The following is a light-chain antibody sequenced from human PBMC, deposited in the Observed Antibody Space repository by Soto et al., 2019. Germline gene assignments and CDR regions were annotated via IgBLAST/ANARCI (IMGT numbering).Light chain of an antibody. V-gene: IGLV1-40*01. Sequence: QSVLTQPPSVSGAPGQRVTISCTGSRSNIGAGYDVHWYQQLPGTAPKLLIYGNTNRPSGVPDRFSGSKSGTSASLAIAGLQAGDEADYYCQSYDSSLSGYVFGSGTKLTVL. CDR3: QSYDSSLSGYV. CDR2: GNT. J-gene: IGLJ1*01. CDR1: RSNIGAGYD.